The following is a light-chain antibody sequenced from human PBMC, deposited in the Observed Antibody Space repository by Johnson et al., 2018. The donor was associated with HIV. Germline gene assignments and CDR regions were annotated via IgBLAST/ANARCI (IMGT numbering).Light chain of an antibody. CDR1: SSNIGNNY. CDR3: GTWDSSLSAFYV. J-gene: IGLJ1*01. Sequence: QAVLTQPPSVSAAPGQKVTISCSGSSSNIGNNYVSWYQQLPGTAPKLLIYENNKRPSGIPAHFSAPRYGTSATLPYTALPLRDEADYYCGTWDSSLSAFYVFGTGTKVTVL. V-gene: IGLV1-51*02. CDR2: ENN.